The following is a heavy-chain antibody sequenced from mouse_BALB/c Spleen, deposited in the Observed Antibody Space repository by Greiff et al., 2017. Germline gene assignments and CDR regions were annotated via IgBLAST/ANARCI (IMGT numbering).Heavy chain of an antibody. CDR1: GYTFTSYW. V-gene: IGHV1S81*02. CDR2: INPSNGRT. D-gene: IGHD2-10*01. J-gene: IGHJ1*01. CDR3: ARRSYYGNYWYFDV. Sequence: QVQLQQSGAELVKPGASVKLSCKASGYTFTSYWMHWVKQRPGQGLEWIGEINPSNGRTNYNEKFKSKATLTVDKSSSTAYMQLSSLTSEDSAVYYCARRSYYGNYWYFDVWGAGTTVTVSS.